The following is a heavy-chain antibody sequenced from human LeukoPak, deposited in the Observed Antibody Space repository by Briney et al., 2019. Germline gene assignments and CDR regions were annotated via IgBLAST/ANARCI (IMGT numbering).Heavy chain of an antibody. J-gene: IGHJ3*02. D-gene: IGHD1-26*01. CDR2: IVIGSGNT. CDR1: GFTFTSSA. V-gene: IGHV1-58*02. Sequence: SVKVSCKASGFTFTSSAMQWVRQARGQRLEWIGWIVIGSGNTNYAQKFQERVTITRDMSTSTAYMELSSLRSEDTAVYYCAAEVVGADAFDIWGQGTMVSVSS. CDR3: AAEVVGADAFDI.